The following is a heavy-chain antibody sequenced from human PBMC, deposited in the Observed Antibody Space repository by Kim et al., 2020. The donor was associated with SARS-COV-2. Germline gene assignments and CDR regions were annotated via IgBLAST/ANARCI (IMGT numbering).Heavy chain of an antibody. J-gene: IGHJ3*02. CDR2: IYYSGST. V-gene: IGHV4-30-4*01. CDR3: ASIVVVPAAVDAFDI. D-gene: IGHD2-2*01. Sequence: SETLSLTCTVSGGSISSGDYYSSWIRQPPGKGLEWIGYIYYSGSTYYNPSLKSRVTISVDTSKNQFSLKLSSVTAADTAVYYCASIVVVPAAVDAFDIWGQGTMVTVSS. CDR1: GGSISSGDYY.